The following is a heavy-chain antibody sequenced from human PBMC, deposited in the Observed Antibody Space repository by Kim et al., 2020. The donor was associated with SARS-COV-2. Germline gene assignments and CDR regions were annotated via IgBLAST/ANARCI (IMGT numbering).Heavy chain of an antibody. CDR3: ARISPPSYGDYTGGWFDP. CDR2: ITHSGST. J-gene: IGHJ5*02. V-gene: IGHV4-34*01. D-gene: IGHD4-17*01. Sequence: SETLSLTSAVYGGSFSAYYWSWIRQPPGKGLEWIGEITHSGSTNYNPSLKSRVTISVDTSKNQFSLTLSSVTAADTAVYYCARISPPSYGDYTGGWFDPWGQGTRVTVSS. CDR1: GGSFSAYY.